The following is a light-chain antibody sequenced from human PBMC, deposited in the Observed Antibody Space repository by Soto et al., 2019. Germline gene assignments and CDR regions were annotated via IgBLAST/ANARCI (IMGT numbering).Light chain of an antibody. J-gene: IGKJ1*01. Sequence: DIQMTQSPSTLSASVGDRVTITCRASQSISSWLAWYQQKREKAPQLLIYDASTLKGGVPSRFSGSGSGTDFTLTISRLQPDDFATYYCQQYNFYRTFGQGTEVEIK. CDR3: QQYNFYRT. CDR2: DAS. CDR1: QSISSW. V-gene: IGKV1-5*01.